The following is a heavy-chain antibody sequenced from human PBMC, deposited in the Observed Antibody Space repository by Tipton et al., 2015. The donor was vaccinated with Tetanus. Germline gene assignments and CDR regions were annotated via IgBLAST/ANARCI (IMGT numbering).Heavy chain of an antibody. V-gene: IGHV4-59*01. CDR2: IFYSGST. D-gene: IGHD1-1*01. J-gene: IGHJ4*02. Sequence: TLSLTCTVSGASIRSYYWSWIRQSPRKGLEWIGYIFYSGSTNYNPSLKSRVTMSADTSKNHFSLKVTSVTAADTAVYFCARGPLENEGYFDSWGQGILVTVTA. CDR1: GASIRSYY. CDR3: ARGPLENEGYFDS.